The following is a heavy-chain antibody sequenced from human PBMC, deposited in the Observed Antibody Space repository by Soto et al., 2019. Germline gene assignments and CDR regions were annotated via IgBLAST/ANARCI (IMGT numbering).Heavy chain of an antibody. CDR1: GFTFSSYA. CDR2: IKTDGSET. V-gene: IGHV3-7*03. Sequence: PGGSLRLSCAASGFTFSSYAMSWVRQAPGKGLEWVANIKTDGSETHYVDSVKGRFTISRDNPKTSLFLQMNSLRVEDTAVYFCTSDRYPRFYHGSGSYPYYWGQGPLVT. J-gene: IGHJ4*02. D-gene: IGHD3-10*01. CDR3: TSDRYPRFYHGSGSYPYY.